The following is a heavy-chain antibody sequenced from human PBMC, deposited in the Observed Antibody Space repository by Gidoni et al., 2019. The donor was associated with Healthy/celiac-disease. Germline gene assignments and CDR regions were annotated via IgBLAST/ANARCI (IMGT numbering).Heavy chain of an antibody. CDR2: ISSSISYT. J-gene: IGHJ4*02. D-gene: IGHD6-13*01. CDR1: GFTFSDYY. V-gene: IGHV3-11*05. CDR3: VRSNIGDFYTSSSFDY. Sequence: QVQLVESGGGLVKPGGSLRLSCATSGFTFSDYYMNWIRQAPGKGLEWLSYISSSISYTNYADSVKGRFTISRDNAKNSLYLQMNSLRAEDTAVYYCVRSNIGDFYTSSSFDYWGQGTLVTVSS.